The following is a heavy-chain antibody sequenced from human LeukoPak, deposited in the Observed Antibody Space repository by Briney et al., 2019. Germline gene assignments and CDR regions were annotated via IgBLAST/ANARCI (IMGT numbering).Heavy chain of an antibody. Sequence: GESLKIPCKGSGYSFTNYWISWVRQMPGKGLEWMGRIDPSDSYTNYSPSFQGHVTISADRSISTAYLQWSSLKASDTAMYYCARRDRSGWYNFDYWGQGTLVTVSS. J-gene: IGHJ4*02. CDR3: ARRDRSGWYNFDY. V-gene: IGHV5-10-1*01. CDR2: IDPSDSYT. CDR1: GYSFTNYW. D-gene: IGHD6-19*01.